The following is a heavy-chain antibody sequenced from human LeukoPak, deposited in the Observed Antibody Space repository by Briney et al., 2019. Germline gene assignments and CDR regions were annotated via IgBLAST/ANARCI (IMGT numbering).Heavy chain of an antibody. CDR2: ISAYNGNT. CDR1: GYTFTSYG. D-gene: IGHD2-15*01. Sequence: ASVKVSCKASGYTFTSYGISWVRQAPGQGLEWMGWISAYNGNTNYAQKLQGRVTMTTDTSTSTAYMELRSLRSDDTAVYYCARVGRYCSGGSCYSIDYYYYMDVWGKGTTVTVSS. V-gene: IGHV1-18*01. CDR3: ARVGRYCSGGSCYSIDYYYYMDV. J-gene: IGHJ6*03.